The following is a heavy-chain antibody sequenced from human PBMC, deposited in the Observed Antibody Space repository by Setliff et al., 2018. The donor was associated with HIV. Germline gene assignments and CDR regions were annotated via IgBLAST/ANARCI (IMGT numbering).Heavy chain of an antibody. D-gene: IGHD4-4*01. Sequence: GESLRLSCAASGFSFRSYAVSWVRQAPGKGLEWVSVISGSGDITYYRESVKGRFTVSRDSSNNTVYLQMNSLRAEDTAMYYCAKTQTVITVYGPFDSWGQGTPVTVSS. J-gene: IGHJ4*02. CDR2: ISGSGDIT. V-gene: IGHV3-23*01. CDR1: GFSFRSYA. CDR3: AKTQTVITVYGPFDS.